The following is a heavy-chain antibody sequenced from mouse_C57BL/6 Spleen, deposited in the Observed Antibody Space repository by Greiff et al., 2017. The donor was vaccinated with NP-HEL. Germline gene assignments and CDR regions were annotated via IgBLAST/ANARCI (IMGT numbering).Heavy chain of an antibody. CDR2: ISSGSSTI. Sequence: EVMLVESGGGLVKPGGSLKLSCAASGFTFSDYGMHWVRQAPEKGLEWVAYISSGSSTIYYADTVKGRFTISRDNAKNTLFLQMTSLRSEDTAMYYCARRSLRHAMDYWGQGTSVTVSS. CDR3: ARRSLRHAMDY. V-gene: IGHV5-17*01. CDR1: GFTFSDYG. D-gene: IGHD2-12*01. J-gene: IGHJ4*01.